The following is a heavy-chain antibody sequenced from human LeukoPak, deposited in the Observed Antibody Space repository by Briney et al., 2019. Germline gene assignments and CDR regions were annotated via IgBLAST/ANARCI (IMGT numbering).Heavy chain of an antibody. CDR3: ARVPTPGYSYGPLFDY. CDR1: GYTFTGYY. Sequence: ASVKVSCKASGYTFTGYYMHWVRQAPGQGLEWMGWINPNSGGTNYAQKFQGRVTMTRDTSISTAYMELSRLRSDDTAVYYCARVPTPGYSYGPLFDYWGQGTLVTVSS. V-gene: IGHV1-2*02. CDR2: INPNSGGT. J-gene: IGHJ4*02. D-gene: IGHD5-18*01.